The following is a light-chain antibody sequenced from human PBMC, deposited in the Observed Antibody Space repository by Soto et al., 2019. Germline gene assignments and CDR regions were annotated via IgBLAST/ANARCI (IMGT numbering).Light chain of an antibody. CDR3: SAYTSSSLV. V-gene: IGLV2-14*01. CDR1: SSDFGGYNY. J-gene: IGLJ2*01. CDR2: DVS. Sequence: QSALTQPASVSGSPGQSITISCTGTSSDFGGYNYVSWYQQHPGKAPKLMIYDVSNRPSGVSNRFSGSKSGNTASLTISGLQAEDEADYYCSAYTSSSLVFGGGTKLTVL.